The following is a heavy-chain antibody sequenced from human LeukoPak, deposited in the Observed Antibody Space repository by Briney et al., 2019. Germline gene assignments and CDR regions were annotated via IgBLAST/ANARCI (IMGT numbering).Heavy chain of an antibody. D-gene: IGHD2-2*02. Sequence: SETLSLTCTVSGGSISSSSYYWGWIRQPPGKGLEWIGSIYYSGSTYYNPSLKSRVTISVDTSKNQFSLKLSSVTAADTAVYYCAKLGGYCSSTSCYIPGDYWGQGTLVTVSS. CDR2: IYYSGST. J-gene: IGHJ4*02. CDR3: AKLGGYCSSTSCYIPGDY. V-gene: IGHV4-39*01. CDR1: GGSISSSSYY.